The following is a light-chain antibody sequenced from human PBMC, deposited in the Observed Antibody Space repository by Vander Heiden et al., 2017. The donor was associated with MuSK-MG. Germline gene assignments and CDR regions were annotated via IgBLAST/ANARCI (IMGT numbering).Light chain of an antibody. CDR2: DAS. CDR3: QQRSTWFT. Sequence: EIVLTQSPATLSLSPGERATLSCRASQSVRSLLAWYQQKPGQAPRLLIYDASNRATGIPARFSGSGSGTDFTLTISSLEPEDFAIYYCQQRSTWFTFGGGTKLEIK. CDR1: QSVRSL. J-gene: IGKJ4*01. V-gene: IGKV3-11*01.